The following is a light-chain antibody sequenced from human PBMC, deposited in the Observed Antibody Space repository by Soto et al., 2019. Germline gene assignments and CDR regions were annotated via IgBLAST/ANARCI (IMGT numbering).Light chain of an antibody. V-gene: IGKV3-15*01. J-gene: IGKJ2*02. CDR3: QQYNNWPPCT. CDR1: QSVSSN. CDR2: DAS. Sequence: ETVMTQSPATLSVSPGERATLSCRASQSVSSNLAWYQQKPGQAPRLLIYDASTRATGSPARFSGSGSGTEFTLTISSLQSEDCAVYYCQQYNNWPPCTFGQGTKLEIK.